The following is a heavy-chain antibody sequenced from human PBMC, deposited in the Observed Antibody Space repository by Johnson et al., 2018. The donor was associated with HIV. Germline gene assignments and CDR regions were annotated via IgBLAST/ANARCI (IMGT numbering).Heavy chain of an antibody. CDR1: GFTFTNFW. Sequence: MLLVESGGALVQPGGSLRLSCAASGFTFTNFWMGWVRQAPGKGLEWVANIKQDGSEKYYVDSVKGRFTISRDNAKNSLYLQMNSLRAEDTAVYYCARGGIIHDAFDIWGQGTMVTVSS. J-gene: IGHJ3*02. V-gene: IGHV3-7*02. CDR3: ARGGIIHDAFDI. CDR2: IKQDGSEK. D-gene: IGHD1-1*01.